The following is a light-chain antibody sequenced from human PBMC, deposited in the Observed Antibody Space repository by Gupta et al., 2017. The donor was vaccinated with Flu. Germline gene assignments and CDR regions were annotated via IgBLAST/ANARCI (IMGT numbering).Light chain of an antibody. J-gene: IGLJ3*02. CDR3: QNWDTAIRV. V-gene: IGLV4-69*01. CDR1: SGHSKYA. CDR2: VDPDGSH. Sequence: QLAVTQSPSASASLGASVTLTCTPSSGHSKYAIAWHQQQPDTGPRSLMMVDPDGSHTKGDGIPDCVSGSSSGAARSTTISSLQADDEDDYYCQNWDTAIRVFGGGTKLTVL.